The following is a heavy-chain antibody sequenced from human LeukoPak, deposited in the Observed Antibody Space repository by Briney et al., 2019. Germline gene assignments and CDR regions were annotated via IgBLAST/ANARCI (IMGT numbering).Heavy chain of an antibody. CDR1: GYTFTGNY. J-gene: IGHJ6*03. V-gene: IGHV1-2*02. Sequence: ASVKVSCKASGYTFTGNYMHWVRQAPGQGLEWMGWINPNSGGTNYAQKFQGRVTMTRDTSITTAYMELTRLRSDDTAVYYCARVSGSGWPYYYYYMDVWGKGTTVTVSS. CDR3: ARVSGSGWPYYYYYMDV. CDR2: INPNSGGT. D-gene: IGHD6-19*01.